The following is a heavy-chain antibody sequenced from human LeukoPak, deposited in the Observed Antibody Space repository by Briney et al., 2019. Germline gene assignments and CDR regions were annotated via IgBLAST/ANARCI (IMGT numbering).Heavy chain of an antibody. J-gene: IGHJ4*02. CDR3: AKDDAWLQFGD. CDR1: GFTFSSHG. CDR2: VSPNGVIT. Sequence: GGSLRLSCAASGFTFSSHGMNWVRQAPGKGLEWVSGVSPNGVITYYADSVKGRFTISRDNSKGTVYLQMNSLRPEDTAVYYCAKDDAWLQFGDWGRGTLVTVSS. D-gene: IGHD5-24*01. V-gene: IGHV3-23*01.